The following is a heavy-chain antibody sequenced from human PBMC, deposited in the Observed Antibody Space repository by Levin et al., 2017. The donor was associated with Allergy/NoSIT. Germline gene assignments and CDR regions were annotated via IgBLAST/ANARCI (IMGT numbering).Heavy chain of an antibody. D-gene: IGHD4-17*01. J-gene: IGHJ6*02. Sequence: LSLTCAASGFTFSSYWMSWVRQAPGKGLEWVANIKQDGSEKYYVDSVKGRFTISRDNAKNSLYLQMNSLRAEDTAVYYCARDRAYGDYGGSYYYYGMDVWGQGTTVTVSS. CDR1: GFTFSSYW. V-gene: IGHV3-7*01. CDR3: ARDRAYGDYGGSYYYYGMDV. CDR2: IKQDGSEK.